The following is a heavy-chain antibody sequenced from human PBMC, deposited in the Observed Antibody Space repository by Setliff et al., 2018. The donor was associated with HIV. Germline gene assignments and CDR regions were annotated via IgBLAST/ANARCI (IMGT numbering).Heavy chain of an antibody. Sequence: VSCKASGYIFTSYYIHWVRQAPGQGLEWMGIINPSGGSISYAQKFQGRVTMTRDTSASTVFVELNSVRSEDTAVYYCVRAGSGSPLILFDYWGQGTLVTVSS. J-gene: IGHJ4*02. CDR1: GYIFTSYY. CDR2: INPSGGSI. D-gene: IGHD1-26*01. V-gene: IGHV1-46*01. CDR3: VRAGSGSPLILFDY.